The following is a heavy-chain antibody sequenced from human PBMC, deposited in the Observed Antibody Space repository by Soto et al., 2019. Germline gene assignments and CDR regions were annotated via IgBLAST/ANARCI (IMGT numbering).Heavy chain of an antibody. CDR1: GYSFTSYW. CDR3: ASPSGSYSHAFDI. D-gene: IGHD1-26*01. J-gene: IGHJ3*02. V-gene: IGHV5-51*01. CDR2: IYPGDSDT. Sequence: GESLKISCKGSGYSFTSYWIGWVRQMPGKGLEWMGIIYPGDSDTRYSPSFQGQVAISADKSISTAYLQWSSLKASDTAMYYCASPSGSYSHAFDIWGQGTMVTVSS.